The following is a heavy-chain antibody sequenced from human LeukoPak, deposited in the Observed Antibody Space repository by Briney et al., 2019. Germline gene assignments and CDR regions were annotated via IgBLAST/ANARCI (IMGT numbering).Heavy chain of an antibody. J-gene: IGHJ5*02. Sequence: PSETLSLPCTVSGGSISSSSYYWGWIRQPAGKGLEWIGRIYTSGSTNYNPSLKSRVTMSVDTSKNQFSLKLSSVTAADTAVYYCARSCIVPTGFDPWGQGTLVTVS. CDR2: IYTSGST. D-gene: IGHD2-15*01. V-gene: IGHV4-61*02. CDR3: ARSCIVPTGFDP. CDR1: GGSISSSSYY.